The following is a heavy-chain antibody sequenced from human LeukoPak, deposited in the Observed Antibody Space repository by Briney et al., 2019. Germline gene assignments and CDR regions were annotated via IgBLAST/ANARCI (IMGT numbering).Heavy chain of an antibody. D-gene: IGHD3-16*02. Sequence: PGGSLRLSCAASGFTFSSYEMNWVRQAPGKGLEWVSYISSSSSTIYYADSAKGRFTISRDNAKNSLYLQMNSLRAEDTAVYYCAGDLNDYVWGSYRYTLYYGMDVWGKGTTVTVSS. J-gene: IGHJ6*04. V-gene: IGHV3-48*03. CDR3: AGDLNDYVWGSYRYTLYYGMDV. CDR1: GFTFSSYE. CDR2: ISSSSSTI.